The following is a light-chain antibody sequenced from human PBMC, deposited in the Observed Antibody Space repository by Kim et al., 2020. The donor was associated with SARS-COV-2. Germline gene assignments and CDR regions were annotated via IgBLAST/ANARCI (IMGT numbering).Light chain of an antibody. CDR1: QSVSNY. CDR2: DAS. CDR3: QHHGSWPPT. V-gene: IGKV3-11*01. J-gene: IGKJ4*01. Sequence: EIVVTQSPATLSLSPGERATLSCRASQSVSNYLAWYQQKPGQAPRLLISDASKRATGIPARFSGSGSETDFTLTISSPEPEDFAVYYCQHHGSWPPTFGGGTKVDIK.